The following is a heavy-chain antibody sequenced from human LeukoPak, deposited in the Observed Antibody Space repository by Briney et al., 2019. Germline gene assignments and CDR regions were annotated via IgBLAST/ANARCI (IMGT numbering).Heavy chain of an antibody. CDR1: GFTFGDYA. J-gene: IGHJ5*02. D-gene: IGHD2-2*02. CDR3: TRGIAAIAWFDP. CDR2: IRSKAYGGTT. V-gene: IGHV3-49*04. Sequence: SGGSLRLSCTASGFTFGDYAMSWVRQAPGKGLEWVGFIRSKAYGGTTEYAASVKGRSTISRDDSKSIAYLQMNSLKTEDTAVYYCTRGIAAIAWFDPWGQGTLVTVSS.